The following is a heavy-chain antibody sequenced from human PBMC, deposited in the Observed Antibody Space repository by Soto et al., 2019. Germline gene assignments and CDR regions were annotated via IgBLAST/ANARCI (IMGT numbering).Heavy chain of an antibody. D-gene: IGHD3-22*01. J-gene: IGHJ4*02. Sequence: ASVKVSCKASGYTFTSYGISWVRQAPGQGLEWMGWISAYNGNTNYAQKLQGRVTMTTDTSTSTAYMELRSLRSDDTAVYYCARDGEPSYYYDSSGFGYRGQGTLVTISS. CDR3: ARDGEPSYYYDSSGFGY. V-gene: IGHV1-18*01. CDR1: GYTFTSYG. CDR2: ISAYNGNT.